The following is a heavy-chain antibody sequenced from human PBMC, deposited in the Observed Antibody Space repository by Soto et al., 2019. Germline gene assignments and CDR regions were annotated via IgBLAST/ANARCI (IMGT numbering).Heavy chain of an antibody. CDR3: ARGRSYCGGDCYSESPYYYYYGMDV. CDR1: GYTFTSYG. J-gene: IGHJ6*02. CDR2: ISAYNGNT. V-gene: IGHV1-18*01. Sequence: ASVKVSCKASGYTFTSYGISWVRQAPGQGLEWMGWISAYNGNTNYAQKLQGRVTMTTDTSTSTAYMELRSLRSDDTAVYYCARGRSYCGGDCYSESPYYYYYGMDVWGQVTTVTVSS. D-gene: IGHD2-21*02.